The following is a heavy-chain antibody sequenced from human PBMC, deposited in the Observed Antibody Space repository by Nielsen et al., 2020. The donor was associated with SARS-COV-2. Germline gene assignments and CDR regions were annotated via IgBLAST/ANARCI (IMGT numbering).Heavy chain of an antibody. CDR2: IYHSGST. D-gene: IGHD2-21*02. V-gene: IGHV4-4*02. CDR3: ARISVVTAITHFDY. CDR1: GGSISSSNW. J-gene: IGHJ4*02. Sequence: SKTLSLTCTVSGGSISSSNWWSWVRQPPGKGLEWIGEIYHSGSTNYNPSLKSRVTISVDKSKNQFSLKLSSVTAADTAVYYCARISVVTAITHFDYWGQGTLVTVSS.